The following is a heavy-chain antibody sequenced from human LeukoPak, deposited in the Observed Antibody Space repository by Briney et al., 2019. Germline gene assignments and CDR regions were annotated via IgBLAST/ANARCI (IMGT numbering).Heavy chain of an antibody. CDR1: GFTVSSNY. Sequence: GGSLRLSCAASGFTVSSNYMSWVRQAPGKGLEWVSVIYSGGSTYYADSVKGRFTISRDNSKNTLYLQMNSLRAEDTAVYYCARDACSSTSCYAGYYYGMDVWGQGTTVTVSS. CDR3: ARDACSSTSCYAGYYYGMDV. D-gene: IGHD2-2*01. J-gene: IGHJ6*02. CDR2: IYSGGST. V-gene: IGHV3-53*01.